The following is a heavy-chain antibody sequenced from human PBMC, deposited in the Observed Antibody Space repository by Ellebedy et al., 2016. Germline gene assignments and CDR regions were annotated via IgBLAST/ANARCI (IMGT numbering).Heavy chain of an antibody. V-gene: IGHV3-30*03. CDR2: ISDDGNDK. CDR3: ARVRSPDYSTNYDLDV. CDR1: GFTFSRYG. D-gene: IGHD3-22*01. J-gene: IGHJ6*02. Sequence: GESLKISCAASGFTFSRYGFHWVRQAPGKGLDWVAGISDDGNDKDYTDSVKGRFTISRDSSKTSVSLQMNSLSLEDTAVYYCARVRSPDYSTNYDLDVWGQGTTVTVSS.